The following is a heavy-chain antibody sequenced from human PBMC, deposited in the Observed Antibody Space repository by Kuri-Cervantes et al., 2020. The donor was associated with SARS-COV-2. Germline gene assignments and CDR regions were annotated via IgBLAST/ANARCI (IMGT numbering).Heavy chain of an antibody. D-gene: IGHD3-9*01. CDR1: GFTFSSYG. CDR3: ARDGLSDILTGYYPQGFDY. J-gene: IGHJ4*02. V-gene: IGHV3-48*01. CDR2: ISSSSTI. Sequence: GGSLRLSCAASGFTFSSYGMHWVRQAPGKGLEWVSYISSSSTIYYADSVKGRFTISRDNAKNSLYLQMNSLRAEDTAVYYCARDGLSDILTGYYPQGFDYWGQGTLVTVSS.